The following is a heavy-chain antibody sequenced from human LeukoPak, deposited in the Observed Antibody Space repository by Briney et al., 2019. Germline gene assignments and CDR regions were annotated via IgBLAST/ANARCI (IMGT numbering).Heavy chain of an antibody. D-gene: IGHD6-13*01. CDR3: AKVAAAGLFFDY. CDR1: GLTFSTYD. CDR2: LRYDGSNK. V-gene: IGHV3-30*02. Sequence: GGSLRLSCAASGLTFSTYDMHWVRQAPGKGLEWVAFLRYDGSNKYYVDSVKGRFTISRDNSKNTLYLQMNSLRAEDTAVYYCAKVAAAGLFFDYWGQGTLVTVSS. J-gene: IGHJ4*02.